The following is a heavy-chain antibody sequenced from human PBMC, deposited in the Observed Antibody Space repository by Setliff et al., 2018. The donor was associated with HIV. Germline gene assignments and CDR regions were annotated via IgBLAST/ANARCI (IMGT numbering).Heavy chain of an antibody. CDR1: GYTFTNYR. V-gene: IGHV1-18*01. Sequence: ASVKVSCKASGYTFTNYRITWVRQAPGQGLAWMGWISTYTGNTNYAQKFQGRVTITTDESTSTAYMELSSLRSEDTAVYYCARADSSNWYHVDYWGQGTLVTVSS. CDR2: ISTYTGNT. CDR3: ARADSSNWYHVDY. J-gene: IGHJ4*02. D-gene: IGHD6-13*01.